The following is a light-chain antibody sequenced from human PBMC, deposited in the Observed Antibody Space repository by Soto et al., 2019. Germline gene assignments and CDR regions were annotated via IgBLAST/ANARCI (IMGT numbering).Light chain of an antibody. V-gene: IGKV3-11*01. Sequence: EIVFTQSPATLSLSRGERATLSCRASQSVSSYLAWYQQKPGQAPRLLIYDASNRATGIPARFSGSGSGTDFTLTISSLEPEDFAVYYCQQRSNWPLTFGGGTKVDIK. CDR3: QQRSNWPLT. CDR1: QSVSSY. J-gene: IGKJ4*01. CDR2: DAS.